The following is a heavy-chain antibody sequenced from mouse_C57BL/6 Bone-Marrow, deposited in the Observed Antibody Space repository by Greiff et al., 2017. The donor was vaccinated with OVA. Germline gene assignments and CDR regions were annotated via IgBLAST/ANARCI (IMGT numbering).Heavy chain of an antibody. Sequence: VQLQQSGAELVMPGASVKLSCKASGYTFTSYWMHWVKQRPGQGLEWIGEIDPSDSYTNYNQKFKGKSTLTVDKSSSTAYMQLSSLTSEDSAVYYCAAGNPDYWGQGTTLTVSS. J-gene: IGHJ2*01. CDR2: IDPSDSYT. CDR3: AAGNPDY. CDR1: GYTFTSYW. V-gene: IGHV1-69*01.